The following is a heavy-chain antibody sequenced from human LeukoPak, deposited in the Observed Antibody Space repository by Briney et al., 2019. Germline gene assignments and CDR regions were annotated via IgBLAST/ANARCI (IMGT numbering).Heavy chain of an antibody. V-gene: IGHV4-59*12. CDR3: AREKRPTDNSRIAVARNWFDP. J-gene: IGHJ5*02. D-gene: IGHD6-19*01. Sequence: SETLSLTCAVYGGSFSGYYWSWIRQPPGKGLEWIGYIYYSGSTNYNPSLKSRVTISVDTSKNQFSLKLSSVTAADTAVYYCAREKRPTDNSRIAVARNWFDPWGQGTLVTVSS. CDR1: GGSFSGYY. CDR2: IYYSGST.